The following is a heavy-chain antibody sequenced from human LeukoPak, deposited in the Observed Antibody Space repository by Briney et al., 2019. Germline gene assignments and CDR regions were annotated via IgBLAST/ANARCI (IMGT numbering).Heavy chain of an antibody. D-gene: IGHD5-24*01. CDR3: AGGVRDGYNPR. CDR1: GGSISRGSYY. CDR2: IYTSGST. Sequence: PSQTLSLTCTVSGGSISRGSYYWSWILQPAGKGLEWIGRIYTSGSTNYNPSLKSRVTISVDTSKNQFSLKLSSVTGADTAVYYCAGGVRDGYNPRWGQGTLVTVSS. J-gene: IGHJ4*02. V-gene: IGHV4-61*02.